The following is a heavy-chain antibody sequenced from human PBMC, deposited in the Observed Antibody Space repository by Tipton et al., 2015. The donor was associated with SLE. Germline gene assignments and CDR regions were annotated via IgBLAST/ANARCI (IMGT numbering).Heavy chain of an antibody. D-gene: IGHD1-26*01. CDR1: GGSISNYY. CDR3: ARDQVGVGDFDY. CDR2: VFDTGST. Sequence: TLSLTCTVSGGSISNYYWSWIRQPPGKGLEWIGYVFDTGSTRYNPSLRSRVTISLNKSKNQFSLRLTSVTAADTAVYYCARDQVGVGDFDYWGQGTLVTVSS. V-gene: IGHV4-59*01. J-gene: IGHJ4*02.